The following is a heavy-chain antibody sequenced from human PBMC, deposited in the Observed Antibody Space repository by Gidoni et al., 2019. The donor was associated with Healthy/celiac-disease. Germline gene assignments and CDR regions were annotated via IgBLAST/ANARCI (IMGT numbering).Heavy chain of an antibody. J-gene: IGHJ6*02. CDR2: ISSSSSYI. CDR3: ARGSGAAAVTYYYGMDV. CDR1: GFTFSSYS. D-gene: IGHD6-13*01. V-gene: IGHV3-21*01. Sequence: EVQLVESGGGLVKPGGYLRLSCAASGFTFSSYSMNWVRQAPGKGLEWVSSISSSSSYIYYADSVKGRFTISRDNAKNSLYLQMNSLRAEDTAVYYCARGSGAAAVTYYYGMDVWGQGTTVTVSS.